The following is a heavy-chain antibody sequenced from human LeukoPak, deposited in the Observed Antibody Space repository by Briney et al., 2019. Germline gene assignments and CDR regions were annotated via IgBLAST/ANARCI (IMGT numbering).Heavy chain of an antibody. Sequence: GGSLRLSCAASGFTFSSYGMHWVRQAPGKGLEWVAVIWYDGSNKYYADSVKGRFTISRDNSKNTLYLQMNSLRAEDTAVYYCATTTAGPSSYYGMDVWGQGTTVTVSS. V-gene: IGHV3-33*01. CDR1: GFTFSSYG. J-gene: IGHJ6*02. CDR3: ATTTAGPSSYYGMDV. CDR2: IWYDGSNK. D-gene: IGHD1-1*01.